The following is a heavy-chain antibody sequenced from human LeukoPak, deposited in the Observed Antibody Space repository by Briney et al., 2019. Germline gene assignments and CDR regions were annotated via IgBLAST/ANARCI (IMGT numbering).Heavy chain of an antibody. CDR2: IIPILGIA. V-gene: IGHV1-69*04. J-gene: IGHJ4*02. CDR3: ARGWGSGLDY. CDR1: GGTFSSYA. D-gene: IGHD7-27*01. Sequence: GSSVKVSCKAPGGTFSSYAISWVRQAPGQGLEWMGRIIPILGIANYAQKFQGRVTITADKSTSTAYMELSSLRSEDTAVYYCARGWGSGLDYWGQGTLVTVSS.